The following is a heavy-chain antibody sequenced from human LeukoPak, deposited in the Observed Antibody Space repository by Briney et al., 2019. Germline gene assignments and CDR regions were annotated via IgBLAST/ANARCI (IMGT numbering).Heavy chain of an antibody. V-gene: IGHV4-38-2*02. CDR1: GYSISSGYY. Sequence: SETLSLTCAVSGYSISSGYYWGWIRQPPGKGLEWIGSIYHSGSTYYNPSLESRVTISVDTSKNQFSLKLSSVTAADTAVYYCARDPSGGPANYYYMDVWGKGTTVTVSS. D-gene: IGHD3-10*01. CDR2: IYHSGST. CDR3: ARDPSGGPANYYYMDV. J-gene: IGHJ6*03.